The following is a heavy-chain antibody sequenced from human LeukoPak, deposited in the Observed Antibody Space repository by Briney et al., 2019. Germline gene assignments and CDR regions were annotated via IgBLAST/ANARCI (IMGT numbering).Heavy chain of an antibody. D-gene: IGHD3-22*01. CDR3: ARTPADYYDSSTYNSYY. CDR1: GYTFTSYG. Sequence: ASVKVSCKASGYTFTSYGISWVRQAPGQGLEWMGWISAYNGNTNYAQKLQGRVTMTTDTSTNTAYMELRSLRSDDTAVYYCARTPADYYDSSTYNSYYSGERTLLTVSS. CDR2: ISAYNGNT. J-gene: IGHJ4*02. V-gene: IGHV1-18*01.